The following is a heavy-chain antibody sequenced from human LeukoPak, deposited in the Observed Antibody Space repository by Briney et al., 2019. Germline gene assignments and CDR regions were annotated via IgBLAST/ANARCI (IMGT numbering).Heavy chain of an antibody. CDR2: INPSGGST. Sequence: ASVKVSCKASGYTFTSYYMHWVRQAPGQGLEWMGIINPSGGSTSYAQKFQGRVTMTRDMSTSTVYMELSSLRSEDTAVYYCARQIPTKITVIVVDYFDYWGQGTLVTVSS. V-gene: IGHV1-46*01. CDR1: GYTFTSYY. D-gene: IGHD3-22*01. J-gene: IGHJ4*02. CDR3: ARQIPTKITVIVVDYFDY.